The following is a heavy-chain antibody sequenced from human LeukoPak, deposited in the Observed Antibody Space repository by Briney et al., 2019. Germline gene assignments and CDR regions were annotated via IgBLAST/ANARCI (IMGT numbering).Heavy chain of an antibody. CDR3: AKEAVAAAGPFDH. V-gene: IGHV3-23*01. J-gene: IGHJ4*02. D-gene: IGHD6-13*01. CDR2: ISGSGGSI. CDR1: GFTFSSYA. Sequence: PGGSLRLSCAASGFTFSSYAMSWVRQAPGKGLEWVSCISGSGGSIHYADSVKGRFTISRDNSKNTLYLQMNSLRAEDTAIYYCAKEAVAAAGPFDHWGQGTLVTVSS.